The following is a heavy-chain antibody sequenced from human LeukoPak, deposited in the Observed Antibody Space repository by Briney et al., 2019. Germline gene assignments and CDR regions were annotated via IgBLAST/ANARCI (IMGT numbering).Heavy chain of an antibody. CDR3: ARVPGRDYFGSGAGFDP. V-gene: IGHV4-31*01. J-gene: IGHJ5*02. CDR2: IIYSGRT. CDR1: GGSISSGGYS. Sequence: SQTLCLTGTVSGGSISSGGYSWSCIRQHPGKGLEWIGYIIYSGRTYYNPSVKSPVTISVYTSKNPFPLKLSSVTAADTAVYYCARVPGRDYFGSGAGFDPCGQGTLVTVSS. D-gene: IGHD3-3*01.